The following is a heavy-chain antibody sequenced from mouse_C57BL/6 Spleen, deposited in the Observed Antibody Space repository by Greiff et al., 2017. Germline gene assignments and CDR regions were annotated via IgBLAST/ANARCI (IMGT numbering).Heavy chain of an antibody. Sequence: DVKLVESGEGLVKPGGSLKLSCAASGFTFSSSAMSWVRQTPEKRLEWVAYISSGGDYIYDADTVKGRFTISRDNARNTLYLQMSSLKSEDTAMYYCTRDSTTQLGCAYWGQGTLVTVSA. CDR3: TRDSTTQLGCAY. CDR2: ISSGGDYI. CDR1: GFTFSSSA. J-gene: IGHJ3*01. V-gene: IGHV5-9-1*02. D-gene: IGHD4-1*02.